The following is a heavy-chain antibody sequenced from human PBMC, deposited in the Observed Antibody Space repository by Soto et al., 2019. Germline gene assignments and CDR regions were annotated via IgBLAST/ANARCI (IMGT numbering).Heavy chain of an antibody. CDR3: ARTSPDLGYYYYGMDV. V-gene: IGHV1-8*01. D-gene: IGHD7-27*01. Sequence: QVQLVQSGAEVKKPGASVKVSCKASGYTFTSYDINWVRQATGQGLEWMGWMNPNSGSTGYAQKFQGRVTMTRNTSISTAYMELSSLRSEDTAVYYCARTSPDLGYYYYGMDVWGQGTTVTVSS. CDR1: GYTFTSYD. J-gene: IGHJ6*02. CDR2: MNPNSGST.